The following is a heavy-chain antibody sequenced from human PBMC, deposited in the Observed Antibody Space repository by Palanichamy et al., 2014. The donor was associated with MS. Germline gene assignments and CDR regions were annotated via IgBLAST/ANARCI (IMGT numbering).Heavy chain of an antibody. D-gene: IGHD3-3*01. CDR1: GFTFSSYE. Sequence: EVQLVEVWGRAWYSLGGSLRLSCAASGFTFSSYEMNWVRQAPGRGWSGVSYISSSGSTIYYADSVKGRFTISRDNAKNSLYLQMNSLRAEDTAVYYCARRKNHITIFGVVIPILHYYYGMDVWGQGTTVTVSS. CDR2: ISSSGSTI. J-gene: IGHJ6*02. V-gene: IGHV3-48*03. CDR3: ARRKNHITIFGVVIPILHYYYGMDV.